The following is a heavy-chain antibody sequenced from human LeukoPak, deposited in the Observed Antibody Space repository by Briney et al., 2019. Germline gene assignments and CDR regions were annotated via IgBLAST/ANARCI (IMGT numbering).Heavy chain of an antibody. CDR2: ISSNGDST. Sequence: GGSLRLSCAASGFTFSSYAMHWVRQAPGKGLEYVSAISSNGDSTYYANSVKGRFTISRDNSKNTLYLQMNSLRAEDTAVYYCARGGPAAGRFDYWGQGTLVTVSS. CDR1: GFTFSSYA. J-gene: IGHJ4*02. V-gene: IGHV3-64*01. D-gene: IGHD6-13*01. CDR3: ARGGPAAGRFDY.